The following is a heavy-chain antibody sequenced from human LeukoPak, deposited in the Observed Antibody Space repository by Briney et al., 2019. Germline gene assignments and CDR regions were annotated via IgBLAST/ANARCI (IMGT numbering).Heavy chain of an antibody. CDR3: ASDLEWLLLGWFDP. Sequence: ASVKVSCKASGYTFTGYYMHWVRQAPGQGLEWMGWINPNSGGTNYAQKFQGRVTMTRDTSISTAYMELSRQRSDGTAVYYCASDLEWLLLGWFDPWGEGTLVTVSS. D-gene: IGHD3-3*01. CDR1: GYTFTGYY. CDR2: INPNSGGT. V-gene: IGHV1-2*02. J-gene: IGHJ5*02.